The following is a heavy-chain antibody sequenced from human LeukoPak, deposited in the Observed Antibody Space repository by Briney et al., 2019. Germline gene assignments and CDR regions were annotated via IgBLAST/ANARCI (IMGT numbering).Heavy chain of an antibody. D-gene: IGHD3-10*01. CDR3: VRDLTGAGFDP. Sequence: SGTLSLTCTVSGGSISSYYWSWIRQPPGKGLEWIGYINYSGSTNYNPSLESRVTISVDRSKNQFSLKLSSVTAADTAVYYCVRDLTGAGFDPWGQGTLVTVSS. CDR2: INYSGST. J-gene: IGHJ5*02. CDR1: GGSISSYY. V-gene: IGHV4-59*01.